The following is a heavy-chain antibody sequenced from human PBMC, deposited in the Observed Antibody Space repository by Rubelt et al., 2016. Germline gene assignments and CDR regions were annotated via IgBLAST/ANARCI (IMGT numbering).Heavy chain of an antibody. J-gene: IGHJ5*02. V-gene: IGHV3-21*01. Sequence: MNWVRQAPGKGLEWVSSISSSSSYIYYADSVKGRFTISRDNAKNSLYLQMNSLRAEDTAVYYCARGPAAVNWFGELLSWFGPWGQGTLVTVSS. CDR3: ARGPAAVNWFGELLSWFGP. CDR2: ISSSSSYI. D-gene: IGHD3-10*01.